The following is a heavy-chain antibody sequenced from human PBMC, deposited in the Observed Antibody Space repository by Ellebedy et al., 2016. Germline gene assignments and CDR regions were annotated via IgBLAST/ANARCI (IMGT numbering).Heavy chain of an antibody. Sequence: SETLSLTXAVYGGSVSGYYWSWIRQPPGKGLEWIGEINHSGSTNYNPSLKSRVTISVDTSKNQFSLKLSSVTAADTAVYYCASATVTRYYYGMDVWGQGTTVTVSS. J-gene: IGHJ6*02. V-gene: IGHV4-34*01. CDR3: ASATVTRYYYGMDV. CDR2: INHSGST. D-gene: IGHD4-17*01. CDR1: GGSVSGYY.